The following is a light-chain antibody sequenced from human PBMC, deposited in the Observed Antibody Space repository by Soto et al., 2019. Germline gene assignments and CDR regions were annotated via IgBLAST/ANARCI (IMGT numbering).Light chain of an antibody. J-gene: IGKJ2*01. CDR2: AVS. Sequence: EIVLTQSHGTLSLSPGERATLSCRASQSVSSKLAWFQQKPGKAPSLLIYAVSTRASGVPVRFSGSGSGTEFTLTVNSLQSEDFAVYYCQQYNNWPHTFGQGTKVDIK. CDR3: QQYNNWPHT. V-gene: IGKV3-15*01. CDR1: QSVSSK.